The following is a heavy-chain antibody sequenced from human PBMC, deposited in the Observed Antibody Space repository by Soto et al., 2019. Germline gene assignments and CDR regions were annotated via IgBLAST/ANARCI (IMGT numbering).Heavy chain of an antibody. V-gene: IGHV3-23*01. CDR1: GFTFSSYA. CDR3: ASLNYDFWSGYSHYAEYFQH. D-gene: IGHD3-3*01. CDR2: ISGSGGST. Sequence: PGGSLRLSCAASGFTFSSYAMSWVRQAPGKGLEWVSAISGSGGSTYYADSVKGRFTISRDNSKDTLYLQMNSLRAEDTAVYYCASLNYDFWSGYSHYAEYFQHWDQGTLVTASS. J-gene: IGHJ1*01.